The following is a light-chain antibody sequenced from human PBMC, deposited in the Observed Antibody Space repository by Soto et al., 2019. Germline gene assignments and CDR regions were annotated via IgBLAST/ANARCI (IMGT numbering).Light chain of an antibody. CDR1: QGLSSY. CDR3: QHLNSYPLT. V-gene: IGKV1-9*01. J-gene: IGKJ4*01. Sequence: DIQLTQSPSFLSASVGDRVTITCRASQGLSSYLAWYQQKPGKAPKLLIYAASTLQSGVPSRFSGSGSGTEFTLTISSLQPGDFATYYCQHLNSYPLTFGGGTKVEIK. CDR2: AAS.